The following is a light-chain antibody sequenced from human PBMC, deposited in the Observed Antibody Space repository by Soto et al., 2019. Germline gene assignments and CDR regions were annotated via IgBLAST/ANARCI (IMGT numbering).Light chain of an antibody. CDR1: SSNIGSNT. V-gene: IGLV1-44*01. Sequence: QSVLTQPPSASGTPGQRVTISCSGSSSNIGSNTVNWYQQLPKTAPKLLIYSNNQRPSGVPDRFSGSKSGTSASLAIIGLQSDDEADYYCAAWDDSLNGYVFGTGTKVTVL. CDR3: AAWDDSLNGYV. J-gene: IGLJ1*01. CDR2: SNN.